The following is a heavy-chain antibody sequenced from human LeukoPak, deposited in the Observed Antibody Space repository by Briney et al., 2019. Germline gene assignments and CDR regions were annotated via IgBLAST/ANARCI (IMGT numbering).Heavy chain of an antibody. CDR1: GFSVSSFS. D-gene: IGHD5-12*01. CDR3: ARDPGNSGYGMDV. V-gene: IGHV3-48*02. CDR2: ITWSNNI. Sequence: GGSLRLSCAASGFSVSSFSMNWVRQAPGEGLEWVSHITWSNNIYYADSVKGRSTISRDSAKNSLFLQMNSLRDEDTAVYYCARDPGNSGYGMDVRGQGTTDLVSS. J-gene: IGHJ6*02.